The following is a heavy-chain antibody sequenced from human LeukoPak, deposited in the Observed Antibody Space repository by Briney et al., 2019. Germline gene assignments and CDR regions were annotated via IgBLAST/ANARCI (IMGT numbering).Heavy chain of an antibody. J-gene: IGHJ4*02. CDR3: AKESAYSSGWPYFDY. Sequence: GGSLRLSCAASGFTFSTYAMTWVRQAPGKGLEWVSGISGSGGSTYYADSVKGRFTISRDNSKNTLYLQMNSLRAEDTAVYYCAKESAYSSGWPYFDYWGQGTLVTVSS. V-gene: IGHV3-23*01. CDR1: GFTFSTYA. CDR2: ISGSGGST. D-gene: IGHD6-19*01.